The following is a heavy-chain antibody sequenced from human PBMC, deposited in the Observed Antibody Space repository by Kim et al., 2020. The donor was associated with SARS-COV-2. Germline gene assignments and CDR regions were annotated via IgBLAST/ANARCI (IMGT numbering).Heavy chain of an antibody. Sequence: SETLSLTCSVSGGSIISYWWSWIRQPPGKGLEWIGYIHSSGSTKYNPSLKSRLTISVDTSKNQFSLKLTSVTSADTAMYYCAMVVVHGYSDYWGQGTLVTASS. CDR1: GGSIISYW. V-gene: IGHV4-59*01. CDR3: AMVVVHGYSDY. D-gene: IGHD5-12*01. J-gene: IGHJ4*02. CDR2: IHSSGST.